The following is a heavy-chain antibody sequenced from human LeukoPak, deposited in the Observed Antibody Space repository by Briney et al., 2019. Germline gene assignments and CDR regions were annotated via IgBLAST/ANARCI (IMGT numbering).Heavy chain of an antibody. V-gene: IGHV4-59*01. CDR1: GGSISSYY. CDR3: ARGYCSSTSCYDY. Sequence: PSETLSLTCTVSGGSISSYYWSWIRQPPGKGLERIGYIYYSGSTNYNPSLKSRVTISVDTSKNQFSLKLSSVTAADTAVYYCARGYCSSTSCYDYWGQGTLVTVSS. D-gene: IGHD2-2*01. CDR2: IYYSGST. J-gene: IGHJ4*02.